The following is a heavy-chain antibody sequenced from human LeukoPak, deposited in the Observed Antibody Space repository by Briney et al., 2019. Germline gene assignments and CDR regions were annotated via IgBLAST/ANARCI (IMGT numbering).Heavy chain of an antibody. D-gene: IGHD3-3*01. Sequence: PGGSLRLSCAASGFTFSDYYMSWIRQAPGKGLEWVSYISSSGSTIYYADSVKGRFTISRDNAKNPLYLQMNSLRAEDTAVYYCARSRITIFGVYDYWGQGTLVTVSS. CDR3: ARSRITIFGVYDY. CDR1: GFTFSDYY. CDR2: ISSSGSTI. J-gene: IGHJ4*02. V-gene: IGHV3-11*01.